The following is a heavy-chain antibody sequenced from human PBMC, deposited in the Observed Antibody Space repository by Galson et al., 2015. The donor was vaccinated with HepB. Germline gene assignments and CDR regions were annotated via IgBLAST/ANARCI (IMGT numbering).Heavy chain of an antibody. CDR3: ARVQDNWNDVPFAY. J-gene: IGHJ4*02. Sequence: SLRLSCAAYGFTFSSYSMNWVRQAPGKGLEWVSYISSSSSTIYYADSVKGRFTISRDNAKNSLYLQMNSLRAEDTAVYYCARVQDNWNDVPFAYWGQGTLVTVSS. V-gene: IGHV3-48*04. CDR1: GFTFSSYS. CDR2: ISSSSSTI. D-gene: IGHD1-1*01.